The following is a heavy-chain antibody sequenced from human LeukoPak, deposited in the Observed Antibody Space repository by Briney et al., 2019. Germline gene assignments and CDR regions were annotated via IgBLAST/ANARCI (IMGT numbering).Heavy chain of an antibody. Sequence: GGSLRLSCAASLFTVSSNYMSWVRQAPGKGVEWVSVIYSGGSTYYADPVKGRFTISRDNSKNTLYLQMNSLRAEDTAVYYCASEGLRFLEWLYFDYWGQGTLVTVSS. D-gene: IGHD3-3*01. CDR2: IYSGGST. J-gene: IGHJ4*02. CDR1: LFTVSSNY. V-gene: IGHV3-66*02. CDR3: ASEGLRFLEWLYFDY.